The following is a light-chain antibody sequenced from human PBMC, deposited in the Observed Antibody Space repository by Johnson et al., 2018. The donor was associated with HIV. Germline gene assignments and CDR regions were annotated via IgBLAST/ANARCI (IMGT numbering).Light chain of an antibody. CDR2: ENN. Sequence: HSVLTQPPSVSAAPGQKVTVSCSGSTSNIGNNYVSWYQQLPGTAPKLLIYENNKRPSGIPDRFSGSKSGTSATLGITGLQTGDEADYYCGTWDSSLSAGGVFGTGTNVTVL. CDR3: GTWDSSLSAGGV. CDR1: TSNIGNNY. J-gene: IGLJ1*01. V-gene: IGLV1-51*02.